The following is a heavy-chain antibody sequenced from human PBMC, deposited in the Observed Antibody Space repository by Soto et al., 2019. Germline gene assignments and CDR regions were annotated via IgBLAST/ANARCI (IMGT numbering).Heavy chain of an antibody. Sequence: GASVKVSCKASGGTFSSYAISWVRQAPGQGLEWMGGIIPIFGTANYAQKFQGRVTITADESTSTAYMELSSLRSEDTAVYYCARGPLSSGYTEYFQHWGQGTLVTVSS. J-gene: IGHJ1*01. CDR2: IIPIFGTA. CDR3: ARGPLSSGYTEYFQH. V-gene: IGHV1-69*13. D-gene: IGHD3-22*01. CDR1: GGTFSSYA.